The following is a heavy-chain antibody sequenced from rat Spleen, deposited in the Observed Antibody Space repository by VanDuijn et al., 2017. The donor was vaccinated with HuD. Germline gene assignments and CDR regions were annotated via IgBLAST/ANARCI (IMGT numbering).Heavy chain of an antibody. CDR1: GFSLTNYH. J-gene: IGHJ2*01. CDR2: IWSGGST. CDR3: ARRPFDY. V-gene: IGHV2-6*01. Sequence: QVQLKESGPGLMQPSQTLSLTCIVSGFSLTNYHVHWIRQSPGKGLEWIAAIWSGGSTYYNSALKSRLSISRDTSKSQVFLKMNSLQTEDTAMYFCARRPFDYWGQGVMVTVSS.